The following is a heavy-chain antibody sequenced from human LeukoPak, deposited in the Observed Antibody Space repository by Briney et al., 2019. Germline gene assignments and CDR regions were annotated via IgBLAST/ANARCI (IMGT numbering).Heavy chain of an antibody. Sequence: PSETLSLTCTVSGGSVSSSSYYWGWIRQPPGKGLEWIGSIYYSGSTYYNPSLKSRVTISVDTSKNQFSLKLSSVTAADTAVYYCAPIAAAGDFDYWGQGTLVTVSS. V-gene: IGHV4-39*01. J-gene: IGHJ4*02. D-gene: IGHD6-13*01. CDR2: IYYSGST. CDR3: APIAAAGDFDY. CDR1: GGSVSSSSYY.